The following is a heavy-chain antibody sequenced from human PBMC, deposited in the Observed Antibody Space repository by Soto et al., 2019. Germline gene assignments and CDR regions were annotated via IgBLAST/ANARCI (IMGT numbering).Heavy chain of an antibody. V-gene: IGHV1-18*04. D-gene: IGHD3-3*01. J-gene: IGHJ4*02. CDR3: ARDLFGTTTDYGY. CDR2: ISAYNGNT. Sequence: GASVKVSCKVSGYTFTSYGISWVRQAPGQGLEWMGWISAYNGNTNYAQKLQGRVTMTTDTSTSTACMELRSLRSDDTAVYYCARDLFGTTTDYGYWGQGTLVTVSS. CDR1: GYTFTSYG.